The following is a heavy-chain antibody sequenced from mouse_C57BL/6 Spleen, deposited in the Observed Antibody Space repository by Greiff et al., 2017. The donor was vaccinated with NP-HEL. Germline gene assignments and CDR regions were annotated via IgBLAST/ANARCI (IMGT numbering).Heavy chain of an antibody. CDR2: IDPSDSET. J-gene: IGHJ2*01. CDR3: ARWTSSRPYYSDS. CDR1: GYTFTSYW. V-gene: IGHV1-52*01. D-gene: IGHD3-2*02. Sequence: QVQLQQPGAELVRPGSSVKLSCKASGYTFTSYWMHWVKQRPIQGLEWIGNIDPSDSETHYNQKFKDKATLTVDKSSSTAYMQLSSLTSEDSAVYNCARWTSSRPYYSDSWGQGTTLTVSS.